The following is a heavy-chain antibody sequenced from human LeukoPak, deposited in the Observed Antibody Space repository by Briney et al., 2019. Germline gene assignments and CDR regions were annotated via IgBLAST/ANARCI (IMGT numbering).Heavy chain of an antibody. D-gene: IGHD4-17*01. CDR3: ARVGSTSVTDHTWFDP. CDR1: GYTFTGYH. V-gene: IGHV1-2*02. J-gene: IGHJ5*02. CDR2: INPNSGGT. Sequence: ASVKVSCKASGYTFTGYHLHWVRQAPGQGLEWMGWINPNSGGTNYAQKFQGRVTMTRDTSLTTAYMELSRVRSDDTAVYYCARVGSTSVTDHTWFDPWGQGSLVTVPS.